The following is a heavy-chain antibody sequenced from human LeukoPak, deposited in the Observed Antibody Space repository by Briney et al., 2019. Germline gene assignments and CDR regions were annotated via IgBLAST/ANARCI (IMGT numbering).Heavy chain of an antibody. D-gene: IGHD3-16*02. CDR1: GFTFSSYG. CDR3: AAAPQTYRYLGY. J-gene: IGHJ4*02. V-gene: IGHV3-30*02. Sequence: GGSLRLSCAASGFTFSSYGMHWVRQAPGKGLEWVAFIRYDGSNKYYADSVKGRFTISRDNSKNTLYLQMNSLRAEDTAVYYCAAAPQTYRYLGYWGQGTLVTVSS. CDR2: IRYDGSNK.